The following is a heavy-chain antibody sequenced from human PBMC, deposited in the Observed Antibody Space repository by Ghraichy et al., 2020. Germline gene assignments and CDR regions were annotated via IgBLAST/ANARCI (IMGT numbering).Heavy chain of an antibody. J-gene: IGHJ4*02. CDR2: ISYDGSEK. D-gene: IGHD5-18*01. CDR1: GFISNDYG. V-gene: IGHV3-30*18. CDR3: AKVRVAGYSFGIDY. Sequence: GGSLRLSCAASGFISNDYGMHWVRQAPGKGLEWVAVISYDGSEKYYADAVKGRFTISADNSKKTLHLQMNSLRPEDTAVYYCAKVRVAGYSFGIDYWGQGTLVTVSS.